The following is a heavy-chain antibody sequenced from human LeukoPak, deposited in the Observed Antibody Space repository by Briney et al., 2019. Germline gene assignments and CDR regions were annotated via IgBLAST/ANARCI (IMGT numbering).Heavy chain of an antibody. J-gene: IGHJ4*02. CDR3: ARGGSSSWYGDY. V-gene: IGHV3-7*01. CDR2: IKEDGSEK. Sequence: GGSLRLSCIASGFTFSSYWMTWVRQAPGKGLEWVAKIKEDGSEKYYVDSVRGRFTISRDNAKNALYLQMNSLRTDDTAVYYCARGGSSSWYGDYWGQGTLVTVSS. CDR1: GFTFSSYW. D-gene: IGHD6-13*01.